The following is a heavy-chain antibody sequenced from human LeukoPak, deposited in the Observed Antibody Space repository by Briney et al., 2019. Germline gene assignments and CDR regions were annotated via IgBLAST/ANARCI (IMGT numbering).Heavy chain of an antibody. D-gene: IGHD6-13*01. V-gene: IGHV4-39*01. CDR1: GGSISSSSYY. CDR2: IYYSGST. CDR3: ARGIAVAGRGLDY. J-gene: IGHJ4*02. Sequence: SETLSLTCTVSGGSISSSSYYWGWNRQPPGKGLEWIGSIYYSGSTYYNPSLKSRVTISVDTSKNQFSLKLSSVTAADTAVYYCARGIAVAGRGLDYWGQGTLVTVSS.